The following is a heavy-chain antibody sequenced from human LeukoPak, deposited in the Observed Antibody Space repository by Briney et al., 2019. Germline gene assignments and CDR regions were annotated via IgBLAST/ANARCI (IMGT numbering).Heavy chain of an antibody. V-gene: IGHV4-31*03. D-gene: IGHD3-16*01. J-gene: IGHJ4*02. CDR2: MYYSGKT. CDR3: ARGGSK. CDR1: GDSISSGGYF. Sequence: PSETLSLTCTVSGDSISSGGYFWTWIRQHPGKGLEWIGYMYYSGKTYYNPSLKSRVIISIDTSKNQFSLNVSSVTAADTAAYYCARGGSKWGQGTLVTVSS.